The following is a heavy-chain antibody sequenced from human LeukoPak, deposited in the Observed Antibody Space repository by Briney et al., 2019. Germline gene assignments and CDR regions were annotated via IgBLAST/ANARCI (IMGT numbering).Heavy chain of an antibody. J-gene: IGHJ4*02. CDR3: ARGWGYCSGGNCYFTYFDY. D-gene: IGHD2-15*01. CDR2: IDYRGTT. V-gene: IGHV4-59*01. CDR1: GGSISSYY. Sequence: SETLSLTCTVSGGSISSYYWSWIRQPPGKGLEWIGYIDYRGTTNYNPSLKSRVTKSVDPSKSQFSLRLSSVTAADTAVYYCARGWGYCSGGNCYFTYFDYWGQGALVTVSS.